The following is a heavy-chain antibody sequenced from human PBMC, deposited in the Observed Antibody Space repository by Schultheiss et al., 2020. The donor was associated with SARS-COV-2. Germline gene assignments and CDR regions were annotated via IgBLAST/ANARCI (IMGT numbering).Heavy chain of an antibody. CDR1: GFTFSSYS. V-gene: IGHV3-21*01. J-gene: IGHJ6*02. CDR2: ISSSSSYI. Sequence: GESLKISCAASGFTFSSYSMNWVRQAPGKGLEWVSSISSSSSYIYYADSVKGRFTISRDNAKNSLYLQMNSLRAEDTAVYYCARAKSYSSSSPGVDYYYYGMDVWGQGTTVTVSS. D-gene: IGHD6-6*01. CDR3: ARAKSYSSSSPGVDYYYYGMDV.